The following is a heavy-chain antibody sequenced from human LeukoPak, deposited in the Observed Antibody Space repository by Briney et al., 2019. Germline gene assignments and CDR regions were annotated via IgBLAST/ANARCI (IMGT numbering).Heavy chain of an antibody. D-gene: IGHD6-13*01. Sequence: SVKVSCKASGGTFSSYAISWVRQAPGQGLEWMGGIIPIFGTANYAQKFQGRVTITTDESTSTAYMELSSLRSEDTAVYYCARDPGIAAAGRNWFDPWGQGTLVTVSS. CDR1: GGTFSSYA. V-gene: IGHV1-69*05. J-gene: IGHJ5*02. CDR2: IIPIFGTA. CDR3: ARDPGIAAAGRNWFDP.